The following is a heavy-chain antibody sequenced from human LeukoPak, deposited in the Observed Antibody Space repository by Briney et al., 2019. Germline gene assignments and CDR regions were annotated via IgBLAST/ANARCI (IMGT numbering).Heavy chain of an antibody. D-gene: IGHD3-10*01. J-gene: IGHJ3*02. V-gene: IGHV1-8*01. Sequence: ASVTVSYKASGYTFTNYDINWVGQATGQGREGMGWMNPNSGNTGYAQKFQGRVTMTRNTSISTAYMELSSLRSEDTAVYYCAIPGVRGVIRSAFDIWGQGTMVTVSS. CDR3: AIPGVRGVIRSAFDI. CDR1: GYTFTNYD. CDR2: MNPNSGNT.